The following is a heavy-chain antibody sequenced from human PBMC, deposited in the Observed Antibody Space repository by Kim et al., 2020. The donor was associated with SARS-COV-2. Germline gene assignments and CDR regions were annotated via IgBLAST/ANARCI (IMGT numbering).Heavy chain of an antibody. CDR2: ISGTGGST. CDR3: ARDGYNWVPFDQ. V-gene: IGHV3-23*01. Sequence: GGSLRLSCRDSGFALSAYAMSWVRQAPGKGLEWVSSISGTGGSTSDADSVKGRFTISRDNSQNILYLQMNSLRVDDTALYYCARDGYNWVPFDQWGLGT. D-gene: IGHD1-1*01. CDR1: GFALSAYA. J-gene: IGHJ4*02.